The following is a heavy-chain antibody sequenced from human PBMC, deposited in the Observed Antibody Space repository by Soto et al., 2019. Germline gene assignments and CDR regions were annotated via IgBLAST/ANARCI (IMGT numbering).Heavy chain of an antibody. V-gene: IGHV1-2*04. CDR3: ARLVGYYDSSGYLGYFDY. CDR2: INPNSGGT. Sequence: ASVKVSCKASGYTFTGYYMHWVRQAPGQGLEWMGWINPNSGGTNYAQKFQGWVTMTRDTSISTAYMELSRLRSDDTAVYYWARLVGYYDSSGYLGYFDYWGQGTLVTVSS. J-gene: IGHJ4*02. CDR1: GYTFTGYY. D-gene: IGHD3-22*01.